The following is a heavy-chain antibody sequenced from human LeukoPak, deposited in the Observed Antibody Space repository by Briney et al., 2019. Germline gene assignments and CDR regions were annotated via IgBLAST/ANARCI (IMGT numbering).Heavy chain of an antibody. D-gene: IGHD6-19*01. CDR3: AKGSGGWYQFFDH. Sequence: GGSLRLSCAGSGFTFSTYAMTWVRQAPGKGLEWVSSISNGDGTTYYTDSVKGRFTTSRNNSKNTLYLQMNSLRAEDTAVYYCAKGSGGWYQFFDHWGQGTLVTVSS. J-gene: IGHJ5*02. CDR2: ISNGDGTT. CDR1: GFTFSTYA. V-gene: IGHV3-23*01.